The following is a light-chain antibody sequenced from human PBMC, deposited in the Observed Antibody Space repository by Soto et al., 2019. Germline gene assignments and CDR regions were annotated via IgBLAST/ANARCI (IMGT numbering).Light chain of an antibody. CDR3: QQHSNWPPIT. J-gene: IGKJ5*01. Sequence: EIVLTQSPATLSLSPGERATLSCRASQSVSSYLAWYQQKPGQAPRLLIYDASSRATGIPARFSGSGSGTDFTRTISSLEPEDFSVYYCQQHSNWPPITFGQGTRLEIK. CDR2: DAS. CDR1: QSVSSY. V-gene: IGKV3-11*01.